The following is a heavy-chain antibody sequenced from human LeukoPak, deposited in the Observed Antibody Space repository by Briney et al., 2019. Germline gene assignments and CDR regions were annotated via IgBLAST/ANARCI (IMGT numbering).Heavy chain of an antibody. D-gene: IGHD1-26*01. J-gene: IGHJ3*02. V-gene: IGHV3-30*03. CDR2: ISYDGSNK. Sequence: PGGSLRLSCTSSGFSISSYSMNWVRQAPGKGMEWVAVISYDGSNKYYADSVKGRFTIYRDNSKNTLYLQMHSRRAEDTAVYYCARPARGSYLDAFDIWGQGTMVTVSS. CDR3: ARPARGSYLDAFDI. CDR1: GFSISSYS.